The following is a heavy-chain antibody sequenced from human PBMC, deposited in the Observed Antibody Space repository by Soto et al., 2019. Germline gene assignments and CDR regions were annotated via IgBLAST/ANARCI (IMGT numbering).Heavy chain of an antibody. V-gene: IGHV4-4*02. CDR2: IYHSGST. Sequence: PSETLSLTCAVSGGSISSSNWWSWVRQPPGKGLEWIGEIYHSGSTNYNPSLKSRVTISVDKSKNQFSLKLSSVTAADTAVYYCARDRAGSGSYYYAFDIWGQGTMVTVSS. CDR1: GGSISSSNW. CDR3: ARDRAGSGSYYYAFDI. D-gene: IGHD1-26*01. J-gene: IGHJ3*02.